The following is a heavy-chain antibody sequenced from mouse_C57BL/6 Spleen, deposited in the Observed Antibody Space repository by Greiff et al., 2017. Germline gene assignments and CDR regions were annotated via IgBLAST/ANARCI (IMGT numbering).Heavy chain of an antibody. CDR3: TYSNWAYYAMDY. D-gene: IGHD2-5*01. CDR1: GFNIKDYY. Sequence: VQLQQSGAELVRPGASVTLSCTASGFNIKDYYMHWVKQRPEQGLEWIGRIDPEDGATEYAPTFLGKATMTADTSSNTAYLQLSSLTSEDTAVYYCTYSNWAYYAMDYWGQGTSVTVSS. CDR2: IDPEDGAT. V-gene: IGHV14-1*01. J-gene: IGHJ4*01.